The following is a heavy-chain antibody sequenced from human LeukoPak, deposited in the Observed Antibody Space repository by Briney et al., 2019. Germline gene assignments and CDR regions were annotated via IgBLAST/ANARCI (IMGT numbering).Heavy chain of an antibody. V-gene: IGHV3-23*01. J-gene: IGHJ4*02. CDR3: AKDVPH. CDR1: GLTFGTYG. CDR2: ISGSGGST. Sequence: GGCLRLSCAASGLTFGTYGMSWVRQAPGRGLEWVSGISGSGGSTYYADSVKGRFTISRDNSKNTLYLRMNSLRAEDTAVYYCAKDVPHWGQGTLVTVSS.